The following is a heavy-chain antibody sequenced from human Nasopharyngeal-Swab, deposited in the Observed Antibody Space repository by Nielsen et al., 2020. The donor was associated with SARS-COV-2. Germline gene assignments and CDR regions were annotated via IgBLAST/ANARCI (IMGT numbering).Heavy chain of an antibody. D-gene: IGHD3-10*01. CDR1: GGTFSSYA. CDR2: IIPIFGTA. Sequence: SVKVSCKASGGTFSSYAISWVRQAPGQGLEWMGGIIPIFGTANYAQKFQGRVTITADESTSTAYMELSSLRSEDTAVYYCARAQNYYGSGSYYQPFDYWGQGTLVTVSS. J-gene: IGHJ4*02. CDR3: ARAQNYYGSGSYYQPFDY. V-gene: IGHV1-69*13.